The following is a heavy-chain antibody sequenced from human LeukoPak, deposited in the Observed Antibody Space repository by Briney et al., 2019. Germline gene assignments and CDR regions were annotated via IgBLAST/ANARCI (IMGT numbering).Heavy chain of an antibody. D-gene: IGHD4-17*01. Sequence: ASVKVSCKASGYTFTYYYIHWVRQAPGQGLEWMGWINPDSGDTKYVQKFQGRVTMTRDTSISTAYIDLSSLRSDDTAVYYCAKNPYRDNHLDYRGQGTLVTVSS. CDR1: GYTFTYYY. CDR2: INPDSGDT. CDR3: AKNPYRDNHLDY. J-gene: IGHJ4*02. V-gene: IGHV1-2*02.